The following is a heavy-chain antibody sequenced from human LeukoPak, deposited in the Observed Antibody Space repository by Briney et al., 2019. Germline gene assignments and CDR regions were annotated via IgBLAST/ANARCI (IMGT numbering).Heavy chain of an antibody. CDR1: GFTFSSYA. CDR3: AKDPSSGYYSNYYFDY. V-gene: IGHV3-23*01. D-gene: IGHD3-22*01. CDR2: ISGSGGSI. Sequence: SGGSLRLSCAASGFTFSSYAMSWVRQAPGKGLEWVSAISGSGGSIYYADSVKGRFTISRDNSKNTLYLQMNSLRAEDTAVYYCAKDPSSGYYSNYYFDYWGQGTLVTVSS. J-gene: IGHJ4*02.